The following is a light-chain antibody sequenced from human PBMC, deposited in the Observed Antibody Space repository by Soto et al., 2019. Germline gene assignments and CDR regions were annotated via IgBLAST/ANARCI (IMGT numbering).Light chain of an antibody. CDR1: SSNIGSNT. Sequence: QPVLTQPPSASGTPGQRVTISCSGSSSNIGSNTVNWYQHLPGTAPKLLIYSNNQRPSGVPDRFSGSKSGTSASLAISGLQSEDEADYYCAAWDDSLNGWVFGGGTKLTVL. V-gene: IGLV1-44*01. J-gene: IGLJ3*02. CDR2: SNN. CDR3: AAWDDSLNGWV.